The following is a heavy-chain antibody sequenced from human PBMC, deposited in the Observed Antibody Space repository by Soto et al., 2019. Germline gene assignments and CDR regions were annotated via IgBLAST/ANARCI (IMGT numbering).Heavy chain of an antibody. V-gene: IGHV5-51*01. J-gene: IGHJ4*02. CDR2: IYPGDSDT. CDR1: GYSCNSNW. D-gene: IGHD6-19*01. Sequence: LRSSCRGSGYSCNSNWIGWVSQMPGKGLERMGMIYPGDSDTRYSPSSQVQVTLSADKSITPAYLQWSSLRASHSAMYSCARLSDTSCWYDYWGQGTLVTVSS. CDR3: ARLSDTSCWYDY.